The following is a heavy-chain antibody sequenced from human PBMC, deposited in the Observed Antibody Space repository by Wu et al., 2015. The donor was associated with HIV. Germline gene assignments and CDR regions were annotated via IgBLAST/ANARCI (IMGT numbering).Heavy chain of an antibody. CDR3: ARSTDSVATSLYSLGV. CDR2: INPLFGTT. D-gene: IGHD5-12*01. J-gene: IGHJ6*02. CDR1: GDDFTSYA. Sequence: QAQLVQFVAEVKKPGSSVKVTCKASGDDFTSYAVSWVRQAPGQGLEWMGGINPLFGTTKHAQKFQDRVTFTTDESKTTAYMELSSLRSEDTAVYYCARSTDSVATSLYSLGVWGHGTTVTVSS. V-gene: IGHV1-69*05.